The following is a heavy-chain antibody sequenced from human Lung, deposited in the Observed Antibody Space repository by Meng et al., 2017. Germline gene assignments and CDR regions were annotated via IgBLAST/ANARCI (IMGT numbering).Heavy chain of an antibody. CDR2: IDPNNDHT. Sequence: QGQAGQAGPEGKKPVASVKLSCKPSGYTFAAYWIHWLRQVPGQGLEWMGRIDPNNDHTQYAQNFQGRVTMTSDTSISTVYMELNGLRSDDTAVYYCARDEDISAAGKLFGDYWGQGTLVTVSS. CDR1: GYTFAAYW. J-gene: IGHJ4*02. CDR3: ARDEDISAAGKLFGDY. V-gene: IGHV1-2*06. D-gene: IGHD6-13*01.